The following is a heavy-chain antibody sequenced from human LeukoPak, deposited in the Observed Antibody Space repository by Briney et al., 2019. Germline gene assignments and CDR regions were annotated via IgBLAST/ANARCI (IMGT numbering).Heavy chain of an antibody. D-gene: IGHD3-9*01. Sequence: ASVKVSCKASGGTFSSYAISWVRQAPGQGLEWMGGIIPIFGTANYAQKFQGRVTITADKSTSTAYMELSSLRSEDTAVYYCARDRDVLRYFDWFLDYWGQGTLVTVSS. CDR3: ARDRDVLRYFDWFLDY. CDR2: IIPIFGTA. J-gene: IGHJ4*02. CDR1: GGTFSSYA. V-gene: IGHV1-69*06.